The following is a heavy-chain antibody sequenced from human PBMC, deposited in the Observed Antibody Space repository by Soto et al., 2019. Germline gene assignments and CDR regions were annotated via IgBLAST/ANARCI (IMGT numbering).Heavy chain of an antibody. CDR2: IYHTGIT. V-gene: IGHV4-30-4*01. J-gene: IGHJ5*02. CDR3: AGVWTTVTNWFDP. CDR1: GGSISSGDYY. D-gene: IGHD4-17*01. Sequence: SETLSLTCIVSGGSISSGDYYWSWIRQPPGKGLEWIGYIYHTGITFYNPSLKSRITISADTSKNQFSLKMRSVTAADTAVYYCAGVWTTVTNWFDPWGQGTPVTVSS.